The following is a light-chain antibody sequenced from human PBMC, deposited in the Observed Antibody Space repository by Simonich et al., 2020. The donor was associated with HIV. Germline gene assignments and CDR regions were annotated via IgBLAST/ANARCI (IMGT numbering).Light chain of an antibody. CDR1: QSITNY. V-gene: IGKV1-39*01. J-gene: IGKJ1*01. CDR2: AAS. Sequence: DIQMTQSPSSLSASVGDRVTITCRASQSITNYLNWYQQKPGNAPKLLIYAASSLQSGVSSRFSGSGSGTDFTLTISSLQPEDFATYYCQQSYSTPQTFGQGTKVEIK. CDR3: QQSYSTPQT.